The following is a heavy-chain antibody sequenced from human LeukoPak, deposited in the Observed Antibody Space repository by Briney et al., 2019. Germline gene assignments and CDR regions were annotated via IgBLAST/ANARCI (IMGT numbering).Heavy chain of an antibody. CDR3: AREMTTVTKDDAFDI. D-gene: IGHD4-11*01. V-gene: IGHV4-39*07. Sequence: KPSETLSLTCTVSGGSISSSSYYWGWIRQPPGKGLEWIGSGSTYYNPSLKSRVTISVDTSKNQFSLKLSSVTAADTAVYYCAREMTTVTKDDAFDIWGQGTMVTVSS. J-gene: IGHJ3*02. CDR1: GGSISSSSYY. CDR2: SGST.